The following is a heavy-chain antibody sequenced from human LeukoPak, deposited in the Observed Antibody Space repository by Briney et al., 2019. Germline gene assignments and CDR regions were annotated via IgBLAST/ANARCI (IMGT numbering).Heavy chain of an antibody. V-gene: IGHV1-2*02. CDR1: GYTFTSYD. Sequence: ASVKVSCKASGYTFTSYDINWVRQAPGQGLEWMGWINPNSGGTNYAQKFQGRVTMTRDASISTAYMELSRLRSDDTAVYYCARAGLPIFYYYMDVWGKGTTVTVSS. CDR2: INPNSGGT. D-gene: IGHD3/OR15-3a*01. CDR3: ARAGLPIFYYYMDV. J-gene: IGHJ6*03.